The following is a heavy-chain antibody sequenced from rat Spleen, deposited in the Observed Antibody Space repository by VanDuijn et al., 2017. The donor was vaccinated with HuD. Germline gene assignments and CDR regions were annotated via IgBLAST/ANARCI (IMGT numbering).Heavy chain of an antibody. D-gene: IGHD2-1*01. CDR1: GFTFSSFP. CDR2: ISSGGGGT. V-gene: IGHV5-46*01. CDR3: ARWEDTYDVMDA. J-gene: IGHJ4*01. Sequence: EVQLVESGGGLVQPGRSLKLSCAASGFTFSSFPMAWVRQAPKKGLEWVASISSGGGGTYYGDSVKGRFTMSRDNAKNTLYLQMNSLRSEDTATYYCARWEDTYDVMDAWGQGASVTVSS.